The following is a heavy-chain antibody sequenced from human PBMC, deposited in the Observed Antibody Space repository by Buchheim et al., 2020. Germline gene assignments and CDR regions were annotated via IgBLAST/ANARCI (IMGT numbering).Heavy chain of an antibody. V-gene: IGHV3-15*01. J-gene: IGHJ4*02. CDR1: EFTFTNAW. D-gene: IGHD6-6*01. Sequence: EVQLVESGGDLVKPGESLRLSCAASEFTFTNAWMSWIRQAPGQGLEWVGRISSSTDGGTTDYAVPVKGRFTISRYDSATTLYLQMNSLKTEDTAVYYCTTLMKSARLSSDYWGQGTL. CDR2: ISSSTDGGTT. CDR3: TTLMKSARLSSDY.